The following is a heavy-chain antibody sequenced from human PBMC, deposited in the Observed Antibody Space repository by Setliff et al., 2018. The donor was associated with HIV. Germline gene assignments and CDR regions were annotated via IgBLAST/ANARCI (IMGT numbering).Heavy chain of an antibody. CDR1: GGSFNTRRTK. Sequence: PSETLSLTCKVSGGSFNTRRTKWGWIRQSPGKGLEWIGSIFYFGSVTYNPSLKSRPLISIDTSKTQFSLNLRSVTAADTDVYYCVRGLGYCTNVECFVVTANAFDIWGHGTMVTVSS. V-gene: IGHV4-39*07. CDR3: VRGLGYCTNVECFVVTANAFDI. D-gene: IGHD2-8*01. J-gene: IGHJ3*02. CDR2: IFYFGSV.